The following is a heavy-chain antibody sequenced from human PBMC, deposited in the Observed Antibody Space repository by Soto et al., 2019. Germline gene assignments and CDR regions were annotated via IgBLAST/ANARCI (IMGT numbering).Heavy chain of an antibody. CDR1: GGSLGSGGYY. V-gene: IGHV4-31*03. CDR3: ARETSAYYDILTDYYQGGGMDV. CDR2: IYYTGST. J-gene: IGHJ6*02. D-gene: IGHD3-9*01. Sequence: SETLSLTCTVSGGSLGSGGYYWSWIRQHPGKGLEWIAYIYYTGSTYYNPSRKSRITISVVTSKNHFSLKLSSVTAADTAVYYCARETSAYYDILTDYYQGGGMDVWGQGTTVTVSS.